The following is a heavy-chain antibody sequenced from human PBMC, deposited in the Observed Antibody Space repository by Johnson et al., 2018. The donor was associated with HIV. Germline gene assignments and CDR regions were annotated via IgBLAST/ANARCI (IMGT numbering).Heavy chain of an antibody. V-gene: IGHV3-72*01. J-gene: IGHJ3*02. D-gene: IGHD3-9*01. CDR2: TRNKANSYTT. Sequence: EMQLVESGGGLVHPGGSLRLSCAASGFTFSDHYMDWVRQAPGKWLEWVGRTRNKANSYTTEYAASVKGRFTISRDVSKNSLYLQMNSLKTEDTAVYYCARGGYYDILTGYYALAAFDIWGQGTIVTVSS. CDR3: ARGGYYDILTGYYALAAFDI. CDR1: GFTFSDHY.